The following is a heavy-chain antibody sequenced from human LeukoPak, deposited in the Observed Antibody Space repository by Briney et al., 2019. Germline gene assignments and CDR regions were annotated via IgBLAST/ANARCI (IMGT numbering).Heavy chain of an antibody. V-gene: IGHV3-7*03. D-gene: IGHD3-16*01. Sequence: GGSLRLSCAASGFTFSSHWMTWVRQAPGKGLEWVANIKEDGTRKNYMDSVKGRFIISRDNAKNSLYLQMNTLRADDTAVYYCARDGFGTGSNWGQGTLVTVSS. CDR2: IKEDGTRK. CDR3: ARDGFGTGSN. CDR1: GFTFSSHW. J-gene: IGHJ4*02.